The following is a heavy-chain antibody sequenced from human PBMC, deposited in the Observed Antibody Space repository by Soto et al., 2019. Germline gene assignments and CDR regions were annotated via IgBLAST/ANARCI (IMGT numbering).Heavy chain of an antibody. V-gene: IGHV4-30-2*01. CDR2: IYHSGST. J-gene: IGHJ3*02. CDR3: ARAVYSGYDLTAFDI. Sequence: QLQLQESGSGLVKPSQTLSLTCAVSGGSISSGGYSWSWIRQPPGKGLEWIGYIYHSGSTYYNPSLKSRVTISVDRSKNQFSLKLSSVTAADTAVYYCARAVYSGYDLTAFDIWGQGTMVNVSS. D-gene: IGHD5-12*01. CDR1: GGSISSGGYS.